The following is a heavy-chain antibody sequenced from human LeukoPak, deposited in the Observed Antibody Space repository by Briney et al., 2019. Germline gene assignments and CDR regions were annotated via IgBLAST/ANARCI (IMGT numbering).Heavy chain of an antibody. CDR3: ARALGGTKGSDAFDI. J-gene: IGHJ3*02. V-gene: IGHV1-8*02. CDR2: MNPNSGNT. D-gene: IGHD2-8*01. Sequence: ASVKVSCKASGYTFTSYGISWVRQAPGQGLEWMGWMNPNSGNTGYAQKFQGRVTMTRNTSISTAYMELSSLRSEDTAVYYCARALGGTKGSDAFDIWGQGTMVTVSS. CDR1: GYTFTSYG.